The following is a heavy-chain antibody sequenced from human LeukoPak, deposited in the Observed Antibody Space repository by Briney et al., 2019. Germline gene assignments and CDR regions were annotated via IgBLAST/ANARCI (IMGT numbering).Heavy chain of an antibody. CDR2: INTRSTAI. J-gene: IGHJ4*02. Sequence: GGSLRLSCAASTFTFSSYDMNWVRQAPGKGLEWLSYINTRSTAIYYAGSVKGRFTISRDNSKNTLYLQMNSLRAEDTALYYCAKDAKRNYDFWDRFDYWGQGTLVTVSS. D-gene: IGHD3-3*01. CDR3: AKDAKRNYDFWDRFDY. V-gene: IGHV3-48*01. CDR1: TFTFSSYD.